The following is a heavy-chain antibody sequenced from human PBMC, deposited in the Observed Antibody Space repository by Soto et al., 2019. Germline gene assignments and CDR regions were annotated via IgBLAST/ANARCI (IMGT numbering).Heavy chain of an antibody. CDR1: GGSISSSSYY. D-gene: IGHD4-17*01. Sequence: SETLSLTCTVSGGSISSSSYYWGWIRQPPGKGLEWIGSIYYSGSTYYNPSLKSRVTISVDTSKNQFSLKLSSVTAADTAVYYCARREPYGDYYFDYWGQGTLVTVSS. V-gene: IGHV4-39*01. J-gene: IGHJ4*02. CDR2: IYYSGST. CDR3: ARREPYGDYYFDY.